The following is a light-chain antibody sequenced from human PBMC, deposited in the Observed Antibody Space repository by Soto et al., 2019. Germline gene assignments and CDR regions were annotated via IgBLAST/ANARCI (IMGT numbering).Light chain of an antibody. V-gene: IGKV2-28*01. CDR1: QSLLYSNGYNY. J-gene: IGKJ3*01. Sequence: DILMTQSPLSLPVTPGEPASISCRSSQSLLYSNGYNYLDWYLQKPGQSPQLLIFLGSNRASGVPDRFRGSGSGTDFTLKISRVEADDVGVYYCMQTLQMSAFGDGTNVDIK. CDR3: MQTLQMSA. CDR2: LGS.